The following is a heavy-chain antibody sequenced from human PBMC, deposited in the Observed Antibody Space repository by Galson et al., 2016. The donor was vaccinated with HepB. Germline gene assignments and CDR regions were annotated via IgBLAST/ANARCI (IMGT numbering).Heavy chain of an antibody. Sequence: SLRLSCAASGLSFSDAWMNWVRQAPGKGLEWVGHIKSKTEGGTTDYAASVKGRFTISRGDSKNMLYLQMNSLKTEDTAVYYCTTDFRRPADNWGQGTLVTASS. D-gene: IGHD1-14*01. CDR2: IKSKTEGGTT. V-gene: IGHV3-15*07. CDR3: TTDFRRPADN. J-gene: IGHJ4*02. CDR1: GLSFSDAW.